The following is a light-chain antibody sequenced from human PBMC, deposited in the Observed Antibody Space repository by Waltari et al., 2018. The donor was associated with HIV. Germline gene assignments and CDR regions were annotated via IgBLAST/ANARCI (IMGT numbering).Light chain of an antibody. CDR2: GAS. Sequence: LTQSPATLSVSPGERVTISCRASQSLTANLAWYQQRPGQAPRLLIYGASSRATDIPARFTGSGSGTDYTLTIISVQSEDSAVYYCQQNIHWPPYTFGQGTKL. CDR3: QQNIHWPPYT. J-gene: IGKJ2*01. V-gene: IGKV3-15*01. CDR1: QSLTAN.